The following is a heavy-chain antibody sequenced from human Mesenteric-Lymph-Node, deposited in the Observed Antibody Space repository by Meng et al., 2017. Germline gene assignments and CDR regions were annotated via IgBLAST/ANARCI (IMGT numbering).Heavy chain of an antibody. CDR3: ATTNALTY. V-gene: IGHV3-7*01. Sequence: GESLKISCAASGFTFSSYSMNWVRQAPGKGLEWVANIRQDSSDKHYADSVKGRFTISRDNAKKSLYLQMNSLRAEDTAVYYCATTNALTYWGPGTVVTVSS. CDR1: GFTFSSYS. D-gene: IGHD2-8*01. CDR2: IRQDSSDK. J-gene: IGHJ4*02.